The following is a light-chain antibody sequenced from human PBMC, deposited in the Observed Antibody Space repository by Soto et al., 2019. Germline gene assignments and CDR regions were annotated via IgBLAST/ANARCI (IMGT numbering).Light chain of an antibody. CDR1: NIGSES. Sequence: SYELTQPPSVSVAPGKTARITCGGNNIGSESVHWYQQKPGQAPVLVIYYDTNRPSGIPERFSGSNSGNTATLTISRVEAGDEADYYCQVWDSSSDPVVFGGGTKVTVL. J-gene: IGLJ2*01. CDR3: QVWDSSSDPVV. CDR2: YDT. V-gene: IGLV3-21*04.